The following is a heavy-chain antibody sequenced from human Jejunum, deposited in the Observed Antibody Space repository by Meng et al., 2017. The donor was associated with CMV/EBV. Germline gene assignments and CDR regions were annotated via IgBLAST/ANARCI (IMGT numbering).Heavy chain of an antibody. J-gene: IGHJ4*02. CDR1: GGSINNYY. CDR2: FYSSDTY. Sequence: QGQRQESGPGLGKPSETLSLTCTVSGGSINNYYWSWIRQSAGKGLEWIGRFYSSDTYNYHPSLNSRVTMSLDTSKKQFSLILSSVTAADTARYYCARGPGASTREGFDHWGLGTLVTVSS. V-gene: IGHV4-4*07. D-gene: IGHD1-26*01. CDR3: ARGPGASTREGFDH.